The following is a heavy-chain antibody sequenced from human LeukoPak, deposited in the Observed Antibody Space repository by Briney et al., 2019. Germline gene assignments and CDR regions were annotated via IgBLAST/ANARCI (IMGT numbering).Heavy chain of an antibody. CDR3: ASSNYDSLHWFDP. V-gene: IGHV3-30*03. D-gene: IGHD3-3*01. J-gene: IGHJ5*02. CDR1: GFTFSSYG. CDR2: ISYDGSNK. Sequence: GRSLRLSCAASGFTFSSYGMHWVRQAPGKGLEWVAVISYDGSNKYYADSVKGRFTISRDNSKNTLYLQMNSLRAEDTAVYYCASSNYDSLHWFDPWGQGTLVTVSS.